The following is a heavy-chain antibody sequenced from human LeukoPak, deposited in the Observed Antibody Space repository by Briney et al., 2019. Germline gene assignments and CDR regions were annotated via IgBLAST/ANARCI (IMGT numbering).Heavy chain of an antibody. J-gene: IGHJ4*02. CDR1: GFTFSSFA. Sequence: GGSLRLSCAASGFTFSSFAMSWVRQAPGKGLEWVSHITASGDTAYYADSVEGRFTVSRDNSENTLYLQMNSLRAEDTAVYYCAKDRIPDGKYSIDFWGQGTLVTVSP. CDR3: AKDRIPDGKYSIDF. V-gene: IGHV3-23*01. D-gene: IGHD2/OR15-2a*01. CDR2: ITASGDTA.